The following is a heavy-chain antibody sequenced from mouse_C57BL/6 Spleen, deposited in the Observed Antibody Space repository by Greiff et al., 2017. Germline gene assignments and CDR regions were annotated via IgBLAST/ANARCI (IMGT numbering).Heavy chain of an antibody. J-gene: IGHJ2*01. CDR3: ARRDYYGSSGDY. D-gene: IGHD1-1*01. CDR2: ILPGSGST. Sequence: VQLQESGAELMKPGASVTLSCKATGYTFTGYWIEWVKQRPGHGLEWIGEILPGSGSTNHNEKFKGKATVTADTSSNTAYMQLSSLTTEDSAIYYCARRDYYGSSGDYWGQGTTLTVSS. V-gene: IGHV1-9*01. CDR1: GYTFTGYW.